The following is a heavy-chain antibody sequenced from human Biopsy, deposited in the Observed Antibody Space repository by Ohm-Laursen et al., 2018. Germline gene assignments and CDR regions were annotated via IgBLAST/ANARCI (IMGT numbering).Heavy chain of an antibody. V-gene: IGHV4-59*07. CDR1: SGSISSYY. CDR2: IDYRGNT. Sequence: SDTLSLTCTVSSGSISSYYWSWIRQPPGKGLEWIGYIDYRGNTKYNPSPRSRVTMSIDTSRNQFSLKLSSVTAADTAVYYCATTTMDTSGWFGNYFDSWGQGTLVTVSA. D-gene: IGHD6-19*01. CDR3: ATTTMDTSGWFGNYFDS. J-gene: IGHJ4*02.